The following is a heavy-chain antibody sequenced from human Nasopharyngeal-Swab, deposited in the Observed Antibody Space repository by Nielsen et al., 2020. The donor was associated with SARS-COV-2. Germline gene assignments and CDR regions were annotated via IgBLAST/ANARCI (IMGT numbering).Heavy chain of an antibody. CDR2: INHSGST. CDR3: ARRVARAPRHEGDYYYGMDV. J-gene: IGHJ6*02. Sequence: WIRQPPGKGLEGIGEINHSGSTNYNPSLKSRVTISVDTSKNQFSLKLSSVTAADTAVYYYARRVARAPRHEGDYYYGMDVWGQGTTVTVSS. V-gene: IGHV4-34*01. D-gene: IGHD3-16*01.